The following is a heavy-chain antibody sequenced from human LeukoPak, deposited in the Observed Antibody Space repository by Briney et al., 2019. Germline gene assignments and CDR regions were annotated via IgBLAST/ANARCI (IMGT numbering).Heavy chain of an antibody. Sequence: GGSLRLSCAASGFTFSSYGMHWVRQAPGKGLEWAALIWYDGSNKYYTDSVKGRLTISRDNSKNTLYLQMNSLRAEDTAVYYCAREGPRGNSQFDYWGQGTLVTVSS. CDR3: AREGPRGNSQFDY. J-gene: IGHJ4*02. D-gene: IGHD2/OR15-2a*01. CDR2: IWYDGSNK. CDR1: GFTFSSYG. V-gene: IGHV3-33*01.